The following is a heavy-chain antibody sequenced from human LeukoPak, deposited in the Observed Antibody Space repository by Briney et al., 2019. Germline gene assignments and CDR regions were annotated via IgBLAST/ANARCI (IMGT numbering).Heavy chain of an antibody. J-gene: IGHJ4*02. CDR2: INPNSGGT. D-gene: IGHD6-19*01. V-gene: IGHV1-2*02. CDR3: ARVGIAVAVYYFDY. Sequence: GASVKVSCKASGYTFTGYYMHWVRQAPGQRLEWMGWINPNSGGTNYAQKFQGRVTMTRDTSISTAYMELSRLRSDDTAVYYCARVGIAVAVYYFDYWGQGTLVTVSS. CDR1: GYTFTGYY.